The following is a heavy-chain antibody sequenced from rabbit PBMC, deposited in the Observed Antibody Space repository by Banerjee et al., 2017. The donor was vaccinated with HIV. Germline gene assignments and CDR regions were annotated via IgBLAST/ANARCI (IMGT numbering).Heavy chain of an antibody. D-gene: IGHD1-1*01. J-gene: IGHJ4*01. V-gene: IGHV1S40*01. CDR1: GFSFSSSYL. CDR3: ARGTSSSGYYSGSLNL. Sequence: QSLEESGGYLVQPVGSLTLTCTASGFSFSSSYLICWVRQAPGKGLEWIACIYAGSSGSTYYASWAKGRFTISKTSSTTVTLQMTSLTAADTATYFCARGTSSSGYYSGSLNLWGQGTLVTVS. CDR2: IYAGSSGST.